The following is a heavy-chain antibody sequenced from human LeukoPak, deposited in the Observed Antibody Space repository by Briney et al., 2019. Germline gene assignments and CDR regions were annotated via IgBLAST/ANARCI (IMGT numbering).Heavy chain of an antibody. D-gene: IGHD1-7*01. V-gene: IGHV3-49*04. Sequence: PGGSLRLSCAASGFTFSSYWMSWVRQAPGKGQEWVGFIRSKAYGGTIDYAASVKGRFTISRDDSKTIAYLQMNRLKTEDTAVYYCMRGRLELRYWGQGTLVTVSS. CDR1: GFTFSSYW. CDR3: MRGRLELRY. J-gene: IGHJ4*02. CDR2: IRSKAYGGTI.